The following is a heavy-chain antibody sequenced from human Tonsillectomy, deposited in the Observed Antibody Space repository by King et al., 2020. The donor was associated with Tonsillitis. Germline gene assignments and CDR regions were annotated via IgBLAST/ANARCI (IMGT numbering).Heavy chain of an antibody. V-gene: IGHV3-23*03. CDR2: IYSSGSTT. Sequence: QLVQSGGGLVQPGGSLRLSCADSGFTFSRYAMSWVRQAPGKGLEWVSVIYSSGSTTYYAHSVKGRFTISRENSKNSLYLQMNNLRAEDTAIYYCASHIQGVGAIIYWGQGTLVTVSS. D-gene: IGHD1-26*01. J-gene: IGHJ4*02. CDR1: GFTFSRYA. CDR3: ASHIQGVGAIIY.